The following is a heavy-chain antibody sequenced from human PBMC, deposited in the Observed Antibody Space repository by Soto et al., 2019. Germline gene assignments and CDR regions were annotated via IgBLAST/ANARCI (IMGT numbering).Heavy chain of an antibody. V-gene: IGHV3-13*04. Sequence: EVQLVESGGGLVQPGGSLRLSCAASGFTFSRYDMYWVRQATGKGLEWVSAIGTAADTYYPASVQGRFIISRENAKNALYLQMNGWRAGDTAVYYCVRARGGEYFGEQLSWGQGTLVTVSS. CDR1: GFTFSRYD. D-gene: IGHD3-10*01. J-gene: IGHJ4*02. CDR3: VRARGGEYFGEQLS. CDR2: IGTAADT.